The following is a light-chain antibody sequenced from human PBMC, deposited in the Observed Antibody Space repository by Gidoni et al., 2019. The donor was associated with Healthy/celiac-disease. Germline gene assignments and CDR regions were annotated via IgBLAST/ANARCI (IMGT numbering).Light chain of an antibody. CDR3: MQALQTPLT. V-gene: IGKV2-28*01. CDR1: QSLLHSNGYNY. J-gene: IGKJ3*01. Sequence: IVTTQSPLSLPVTPGEPASISCRSSQSLLHSNGYNYWDWYLQKPGQTPQLLIYLGSNRASGVPDRFSGSGSGTEFTLKSSRVEAEDVGVYYCMQALQTPLTFXPXTKVDIK. CDR2: LGS.